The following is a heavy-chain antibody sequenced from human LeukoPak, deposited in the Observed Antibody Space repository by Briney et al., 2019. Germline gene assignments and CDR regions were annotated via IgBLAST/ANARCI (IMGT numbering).Heavy chain of an antibody. CDR3: TGNYYGSGSYADFDY. D-gene: IGHD3-10*01. Sequence: GGSLRLSCAASGFTFSGSALHWVRQASGKGLEWVGRIRSTANGYATAYAASVKGRFTISRDDSKNTAYLQMDSLKTEDTAVYYCTGNYYGSGSYADFDYWGQGTLATVSS. CDR1: GFTFSGSA. J-gene: IGHJ4*02. V-gene: IGHV3-73*01. CDR2: IRSTANGYAT.